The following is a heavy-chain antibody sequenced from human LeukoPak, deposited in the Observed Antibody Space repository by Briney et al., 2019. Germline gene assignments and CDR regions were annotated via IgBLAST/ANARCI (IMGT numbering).Heavy chain of an antibody. Sequence: GGSLRLSCAASGFTFSDYYMTWIRQAPGKGLEWVSYISGSGTNIDCADSVKGRFTISRDNAKNSVYLQMNSLRAEDTAVYYCAISANGGNSFWNYWGQGTLVTVSS. CDR3: AISANGGNSFWNY. CDR2: ISGSGTNI. V-gene: IGHV3-11*01. CDR1: GFTFSDYY. D-gene: IGHD4-23*01. J-gene: IGHJ4*02.